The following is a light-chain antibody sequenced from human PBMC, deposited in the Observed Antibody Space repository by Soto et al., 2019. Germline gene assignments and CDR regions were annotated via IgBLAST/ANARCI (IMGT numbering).Light chain of an antibody. Sequence: QSALTQPPSASGSPGQSVTISCTGTSSDVGGYNYVSWYQQHPGKAPKLMIYEVSKRPSGVPDRFSGSKSGNTPSLTVSGLQAEDEADYYCSSYAGSNNFGVFGTGTKLTVL. J-gene: IGLJ1*01. V-gene: IGLV2-8*01. CDR2: EVS. CDR3: SSYAGSNNFGV. CDR1: SSDVGGYNY.